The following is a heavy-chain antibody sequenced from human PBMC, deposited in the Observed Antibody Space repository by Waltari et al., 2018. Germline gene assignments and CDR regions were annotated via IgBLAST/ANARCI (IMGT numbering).Heavy chain of an antibody. V-gene: IGHV4-59*01. CDR2: IYYSGST. J-gene: IGHJ4*02. CDR1: GGSISSYY. D-gene: IGHD3-3*01. CDR3: ARGMRGGDFWSGYYPDY. Sequence: QVQLQESGPGLVKPSETLSLTCTVSGGSISSYYWSWIRQPPGKGLEWIGYIYYSGSTNYNPSLKSRVTISVDTSKNQFSLKLSSVTAADTAVYYCARGMRGGDFWSGYYPDYWGQGTLVTVSS.